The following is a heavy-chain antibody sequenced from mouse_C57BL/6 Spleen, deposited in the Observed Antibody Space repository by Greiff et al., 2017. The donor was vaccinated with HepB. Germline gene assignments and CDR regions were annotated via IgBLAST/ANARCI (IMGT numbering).Heavy chain of an antibody. CDR1: GYTFTDYN. Sequence: EVQLQQSGPELVKPGASVKIPCKASGYTFTDYNMDWVKQSHGKSLEWIGDINPNNGGTIYNQKFKGKATLTVDKSSSTAYMELRSLTSEDTAVYYCARWDYGYCAMDYWGQGTSVTVSS. D-gene: IGHD1-1*02. J-gene: IGHJ4*01. CDR2: INPNNGGT. CDR3: ARWDYGYCAMDY. V-gene: IGHV1-18*01.